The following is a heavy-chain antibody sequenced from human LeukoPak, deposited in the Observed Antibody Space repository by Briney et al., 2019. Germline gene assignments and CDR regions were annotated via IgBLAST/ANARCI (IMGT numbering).Heavy chain of an antibody. CDR3: ARQDSAQRAFDI. CDR2: IYFSGTT. V-gene: IGHV4-39*01. D-gene: IGHD3/OR15-3a*01. Sequence: SETLSLTCTVSGGSIRSTSHYWGWIRQPPGKGLEWIGSIYFSGTTYYTPSLKSRVTISVDTSKNNFSLKVNSVTAADSAVYYCARQDSAQRAFDIWGQGTMVTVSS. J-gene: IGHJ3*02. CDR1: GGSIRSTSHY.